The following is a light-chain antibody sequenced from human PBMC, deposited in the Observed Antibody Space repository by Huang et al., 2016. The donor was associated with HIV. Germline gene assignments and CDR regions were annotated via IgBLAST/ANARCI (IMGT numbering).Light chain of an antibody. V-gene: IGKV1-9*01. CDR1: PGITNY. Sequence: IQLTQSPSSLSVSVGDRVIITCRASPGITNYLAWYQQKPGKAPKLLIFATATLQSGVPSRFSGSGSGADFTLSIASLQPEDSATYYCQQLNTYPLTFGGGTKVEI. CDR3: QQLNTYPLT. CDR2: ATA. J-gene: IGKJ4*01.